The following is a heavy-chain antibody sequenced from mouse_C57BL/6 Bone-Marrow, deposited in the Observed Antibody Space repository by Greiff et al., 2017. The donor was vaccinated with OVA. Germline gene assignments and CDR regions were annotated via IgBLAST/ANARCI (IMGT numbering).Heavy chain of an antibody. V-gene: IGHV5-6*01. D-gene: IGHD2-5*01. Sequence: EVQLVESGGDLVKPGGSLKLSCAASGFTFSSYGMSWVRQTPDKRLEWVATISSGGSYTYYPDSVKGRFTISRDNAKNTLYLQMSSLKSEDTAMYYCARQDYSNQAWFAYWGQGTLVTVSA. CDR3: ARQDYSNQAWFAY. CDR1: GFTFSSYG. J-gene: IGHJ3*01. CDR2: ISSGGSYT.